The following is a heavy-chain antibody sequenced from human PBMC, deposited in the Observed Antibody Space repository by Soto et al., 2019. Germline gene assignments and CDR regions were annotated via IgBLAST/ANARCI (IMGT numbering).Heavy chain of an antibody. D-gene: IGHD3-10*01. CDR3: ARNATFSGASVLHGWGV. Sequence: SDTLSLTCTVSGGAIGSYYWSWIRQPPGKGLEWIGYIYYSGSTNYNPSLKSRVTISVDTSKNQFSLKLSSVTAADTAVYYCARNATFSGASVLHGWGVWGQGTTATV. J-gene: IGHJ6*02. CDR2: IYYSGST. CDR1: GGAIGSYY. V-gene: IGHV4-59*01.